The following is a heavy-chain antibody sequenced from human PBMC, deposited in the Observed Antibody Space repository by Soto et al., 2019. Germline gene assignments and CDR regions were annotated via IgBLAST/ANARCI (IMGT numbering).Heavy chain of an antibody. Sequence: GGSLRLSCAASGFTFNSFAMSWVRQAPGKGLEWVSAISVSGGSTYYTDSMKGRFTISRDNSKNTLYLQMNSLRAEDTAVYYCAKLVQFDYWGQGTLVTVSS. CDR3: AKLVQFDY. CDR2: ISVSGGST. J-gene: IGHJ4*02. CDR1: GFTFNSFA. V-gene: IGHV3-23*01.